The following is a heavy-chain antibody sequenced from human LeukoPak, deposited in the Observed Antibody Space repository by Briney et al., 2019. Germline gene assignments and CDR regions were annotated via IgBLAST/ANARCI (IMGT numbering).Heavy chain of an antibody. Sequence: PGGSLRLSCAASGFTFSSYAMSWVRQVPGKGLEWVSAISGSGDSTYYSDSVKGRFTISRDNSKNTLYVQMNSLRAEDTAVYYCAKPLVSDYYDSSGYWGYWGQGTLVTVSS. CDR2: ISGSGDST. J-gene: IGHJ4*02. CDR3: AKPLVSDYYDSSGYWGY. V-gene: IGHV3-23*01. CDR1: GFTFSSYA. D-gene: IGHD3-22*01.